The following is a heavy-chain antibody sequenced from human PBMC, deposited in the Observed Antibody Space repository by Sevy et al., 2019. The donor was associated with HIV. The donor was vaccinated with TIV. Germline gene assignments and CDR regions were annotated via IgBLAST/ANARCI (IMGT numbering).Heavy chain of an antibody. V-gene: IGHV3-23*01. Sequence: GGSLRLSCAASGFTFSSYAMSWVRQAPGKGLEWVSAISGSGGSTYYANSVKGRFTISRDNSKNTLYLQMNSLRAEDTAVYYCAKADYGDLLGFDYWGQGTLVTVSS. D-gene: IGHD4-17*01. CDR1: GFTFSSYA. CDR3: AKADYGDLLGFDY. J-gene: IGHJ4*02. CDR2: ISGSGGST.